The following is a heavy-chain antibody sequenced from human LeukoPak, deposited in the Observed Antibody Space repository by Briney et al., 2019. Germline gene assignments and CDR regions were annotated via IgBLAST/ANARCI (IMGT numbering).Heavy chain of an antibody. CDR1: GFTFSSYG. V-gene: IGHV3-23*01. D-gene: IGHD2-15*01. Sequence: GGTLRLSCAASGFTFSSYGMSWVRQAPGKGLEWVSAISGSGGSTYYADSVKGRFTISRDNSKNTLYLQMNSLRAEDTAVYYCAKDSDIVVVVAATHFDCWGQGTLVTVSS. J-gene: IGHJ4*02. CDR3: AKDSDIVVVVAATHFDC. CDR2: ISGSGGST.